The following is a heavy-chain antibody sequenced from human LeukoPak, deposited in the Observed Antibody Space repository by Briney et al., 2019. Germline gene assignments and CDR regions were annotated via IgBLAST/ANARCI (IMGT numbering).Heavy chain of an antibody. D-gene: IGHD5-12*01. J-gene: IGHJ4*02. CDR1: GYTFTSYG. CDR3: ARGLRVVATTDFDY. V-gene: IGHV1-18*01. Sequence: AASVKVSCKASGYTFTSYGISWVRQAPGQGLEWMGWISAYNGNTNYAQKLQGRVTMTTDTSISTAYMELSSLRSEDTAVYYCARGLRVVATTDFDYWGQGTLVTVSS. CDR2: ISAYNGNT.